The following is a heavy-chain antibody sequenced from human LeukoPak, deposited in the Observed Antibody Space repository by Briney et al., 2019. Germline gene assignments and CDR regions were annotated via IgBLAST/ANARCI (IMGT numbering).Heavy chain of an antibody. CDR1: GYTFTSYG. J-gene: IGHJ4*02. Sequence: GASVKVSCKASGYTFTSYGISWVRQAPGQGLEWMGWICAYNGKPNYTQKLQGRVNMTTETSTSTAYMELRSLRSDDTAVYYCARGIVHFGYSGYAPSELYYFDYWGQGTLVTVSS. D-gene: IGHD5-12*01. CDR2: ICAYNGKP. CDR3: ARGIVHFGYSGYAPSELYYFDY. V-gene: IGHV1-18*01.